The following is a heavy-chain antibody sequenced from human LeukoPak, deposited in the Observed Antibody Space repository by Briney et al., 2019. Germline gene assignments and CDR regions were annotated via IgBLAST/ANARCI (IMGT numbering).Heavy chain of an antibody. V-gene: IGHV3-23*01. CDR2: ISGNGQKT. Sequence: GESLRLSCSASGFTFSRFAMTWVRQLPGKGLQWVSTISGNGQKTYYGDSVTGRFSVSRDNSNNILFLQMDSLGADDSALYYCAKDANYYDSSASFIPFDSWGQGTLVTVSS. CDR1: GFTFSRFA. CDR3: AKDANYYDSSASFIPFDS. J-gene: IGHJ4*02. D-gene: IGHD3-22*01.